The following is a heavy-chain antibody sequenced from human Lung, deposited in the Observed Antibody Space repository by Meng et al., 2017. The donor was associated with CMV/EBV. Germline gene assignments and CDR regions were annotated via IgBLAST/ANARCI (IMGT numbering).Heavy chain of an antibody. J-gene: IGHJ4*02. CDR1: GFNFDDYA. Sequence: GGSXRLXCAASGFNFDDYAMHWVRQAPGRGLEWISYINWNNAYIGYADSVKGRFFISRDNARKSLYLQMNSLGPEDEALYFCVNSSTWDCSGGVCHFDYLGQGXRVTVSS. CDR3: VNSSTWDCSGGVCHFDY. D-gene: IGHD2-8*02. V-gene: IGHV3-9*01. CDR2: INWNNAYI.